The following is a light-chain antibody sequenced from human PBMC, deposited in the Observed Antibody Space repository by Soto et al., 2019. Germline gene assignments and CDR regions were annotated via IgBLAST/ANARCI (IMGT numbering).Light chain of an antibody. CDR3: GTWDSSLSAV. CDR1: SSNIGGNS. CDR2: EDN. Sequence: QSVITQPPSVSAAPGQKVTISCSGSSSNIGGNSVSWYQQLPGTAPKLLIYEDNKRPSGIPDRFSGSKSGTSATLGITGLQTGDEADYYCGTWDSSLSAVFGGGTKVTVL. V-gene: IGLV1-51*01. J-gene: IGLJ2*01.